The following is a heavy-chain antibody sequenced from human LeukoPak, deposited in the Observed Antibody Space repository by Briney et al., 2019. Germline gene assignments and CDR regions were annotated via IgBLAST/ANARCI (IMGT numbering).Heavy chain of an antibody. Sequence: GGPLRLSCAASGFTFSSYAVIGVPDAPGKALVGVSAISGSGGSIYYADPEKGRLTISRDNSKNTLYLQMNSLRAEDRAVYYCAKCRSSGPKKWFAPGRQGTVVTVSS. J-gene: IGHJ5*02. CDR3: AKCRSSGPKKWFAP. CDR2: ISGSGGSI. CDR1: GFTFSSYA. D-gene: IGHD6-19*01. V-gene: IGHV3-23*01.